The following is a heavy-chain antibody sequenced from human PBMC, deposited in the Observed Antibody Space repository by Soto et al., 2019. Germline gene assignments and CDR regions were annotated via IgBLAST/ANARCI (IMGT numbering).Heavy chain of an antibody. CDR1: GGSISSYY. Sequence: QVQLQESGPGLVKPSETLSLTCTVSGGSISSYYWSWIRQPPGKGLEWIGYIYYSGSTNYNPSLKSRVTISVDTAKNPFSLKLSSVTAADTAVYYCARDGGYCSGGSCYESWFDPWGQGTLVTVSS. CDR3: ARDGGYCSGGSCYESWFDP. CDR2: IYYSGST. D-gene: IGHD2-15*01. J-gene: IGHJ5*02. V-gene: IGHV4-59*01.